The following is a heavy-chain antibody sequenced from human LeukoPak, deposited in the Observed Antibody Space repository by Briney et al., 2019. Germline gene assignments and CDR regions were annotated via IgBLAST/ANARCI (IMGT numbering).Heavy chain of an antibody. V-gene: IGHV3-21*01. CDR3: ARGGYYGSGSYGDDY. Sequence: GGSLRLSCAASGFTFSSYSMNWVRQAPGKGLEWVSSISSSSSYIYYADSVKGRFTISRDNAKNSLYLQMSSLRAEDTAVYYCARGGYYGSGSYGDDYWGQGTLVTVSS. CDR2: ISSSSSYI. CDR1: GFTFSSYS. J-gene: IGHJ4*02. D-gene: IGHD3-10*01.